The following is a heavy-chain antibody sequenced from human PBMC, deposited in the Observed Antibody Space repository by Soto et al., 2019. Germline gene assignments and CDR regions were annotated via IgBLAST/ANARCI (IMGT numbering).Heavy chain of an antibody. CDR1: GYTFTSYA. CDR3: AKGPRGWYQRYTDPLVY. V-gene: IGHV1-3*03. CDR2: INAGNGNT. J-gene: IGHJ4*02. D-gene: IGHD2-2*02. Sequence: GASVKVSCKASGYTFTSYAMHWVRQAPGQRLEWMGWINAGNGNTKYSQKFQGRVTITRDTSASTAYMELNSLRAEDMAVYYCAKGPRGWYQRYTDPLVYWGQGTLVTVST.